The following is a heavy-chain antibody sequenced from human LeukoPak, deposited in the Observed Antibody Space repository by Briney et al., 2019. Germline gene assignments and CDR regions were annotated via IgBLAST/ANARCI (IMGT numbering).Heavy chain of an antibody. CDR2: ISGSGGST. V-gene: IGHV3-23*01. J-gene: IGHJ4*02. CDR1: GFTFSNYA. D-gene: IGHD4-17*01. CDR3: AKRHGDYVVAFADC. Sequence: GGSLRLSCAASGFTFSNYAMSWVRQAPGKGLEWVSAISGSGGSTYYADSVKGRFTISRDNSKNTLYLQMNSLRAEDTAVYYCAKRHGDYVVAFADCWGQGTLVTVSS.